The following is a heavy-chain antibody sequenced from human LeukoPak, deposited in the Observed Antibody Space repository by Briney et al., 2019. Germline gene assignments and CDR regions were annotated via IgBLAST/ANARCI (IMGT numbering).Heavy chain of an antibody. J-gene: IGHJ4*02. CDR2: IFSGGTT. CDR3: GKSSTDYDLDY. D-gene: IGHD4-17*01. V-gene: IGHV3-66*01. Sequence: PGGSLRLFRAASGFTVSSKYMSWARQAPGKGLEGVSDIFSGGTTFYADSVKGRFTISRDNPENTLYLQMNSLRDEDTAVYYCGKSSTDYDLDYWGQGNLVTVSS. CDR1: GFTVSSKY.